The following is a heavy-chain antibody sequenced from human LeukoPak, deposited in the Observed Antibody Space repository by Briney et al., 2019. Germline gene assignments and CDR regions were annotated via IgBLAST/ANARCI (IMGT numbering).Heavy chain of an antibody. CDR3: ARGGPDCSGGSCYVS. J-gene: IGHJ5*02. Sequence: GGSLRLSCAASGFTFSGYAMSWVRQAPGKGLEWVSAISGSGGSTYYADSVKGRFTISRDNSKNTLYLQMNSLRAEDTAVYYCARGGPDCSGGSCYVSWGQGTLVTVSS. CDR1: GFTFSGYA. CDR2: ISGSGGST. V-gene: IGHV3-23*01. D-gene: IGHD2-15*01.